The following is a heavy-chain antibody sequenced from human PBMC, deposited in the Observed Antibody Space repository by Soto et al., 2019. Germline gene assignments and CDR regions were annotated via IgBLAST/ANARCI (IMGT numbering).Heavy chain of an antibody. CDR1: GFTASRNY. CDR2: IYSGGTA. CDR3: AGVQSSSWLGIYYYGMDV. J-gene: IGHJ6*02. V-gene: IGHV3-66*01. D-gene: IGHD6-13*01. Sequence: EVQVVESGGGLAQPGGSLRLSCVASGFTASRNYMSWVRQAPGKGLEWVSCIYSGGTAYYADSVKGRFTISRDNSKNTLYLQMDRLRHEDTAVYYCAGVQSSSWLGIYYYGMDVWGQGTTVTVSS.